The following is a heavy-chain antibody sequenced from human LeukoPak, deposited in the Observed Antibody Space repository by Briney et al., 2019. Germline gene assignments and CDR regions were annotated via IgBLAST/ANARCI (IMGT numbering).Heavy chain of an antibody. D-gene: IGHD5-24*01. CDR2: IYYSGST. CDR3: ARDKRNYMDV. CDR1: GGSISSYY. Sequence: SETLSLTCTVSGGSISSYYWSWIRQPPGKGLEWIGYIYYSGSTKYNPSLKSRVTISVDTSKNQFSLKLSSVTAADTAVYYCARDKRNYMDVWGKGTTVTISS. V-gene: IGHV4-59*01. J-gene: IGHJ6*03.